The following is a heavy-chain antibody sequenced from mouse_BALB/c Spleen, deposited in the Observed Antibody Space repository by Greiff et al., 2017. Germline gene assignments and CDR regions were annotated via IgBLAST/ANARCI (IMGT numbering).Heavy chain of an antibody. D-gene: IGHD3-2*01. J-gene: IGHJ2*01. V-gene: IGHV1-69*02. CDR3: ARRTARALYYFDY. CDR2: IDPSDSYT. CDR1: GYTFTSYW. Sequence: QVQLQQPGAELVKPGASVKLSCKASGYTFTSYWMHWVKQRPGQGLEWIGEIDPSDSYTNYNQKFKGKATLTVDKSSSTAYMQLSSLTSEDSAVYYCARRTARALYYFDYWGQGTTLTVSS.